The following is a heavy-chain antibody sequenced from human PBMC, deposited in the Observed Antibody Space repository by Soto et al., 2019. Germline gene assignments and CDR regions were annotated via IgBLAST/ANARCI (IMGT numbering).Heavy chain of an antibody. CDR3: ARTGSGGRVYYYYMDV. D-gene: IGHD3-10*01. Sequence: SETLSLTCTVSGGSISSYYWSWIRQPPGKGLEWIGYIYYSGSTNYNPSLKSRVTISADTSMDQFSLELRSVTAADTAVYYCARTGSGGRVYYYYMDVWGKGTAVTVSS. CDR1: GGSISSYY. V-gene: IGHV4-59*01. CDR2: IYYSGST. J-gene: IGHJ6*03.